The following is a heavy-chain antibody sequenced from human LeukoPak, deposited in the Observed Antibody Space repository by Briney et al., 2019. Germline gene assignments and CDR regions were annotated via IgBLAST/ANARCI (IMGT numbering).Heavy chain of an antibody. Sequence: PSETLSLTCTVSGGSISSGDYYWSWIRQPPGKGLEWIGYIYYSGSTNYNPSLKSRVTISVDTSKNQFSLKLSSVTAADTAVYYCARESDLRYTDYWGQGTLVTVSS. CDR3: ARESDLRYTDY. D-gene: IGHD4-17*01. J-gene: IGHJ4*02. CDR1: GGSISSGDYY. CDR2: IYYSGST. V-gene: IGHV4-61*08.